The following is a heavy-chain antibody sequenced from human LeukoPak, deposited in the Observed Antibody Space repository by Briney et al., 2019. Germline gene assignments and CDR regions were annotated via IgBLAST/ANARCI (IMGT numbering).Heavy chain of an antibody. CDR2: IYYSGST. J-gene: IGHJ4*02. Sequence: KPSETLSLTCTVSGGSISSGGYYWSWIRQHPGKGLEWIGYIYYSGSTYYNPSLKSRVTISVDTSKNQFSLKLSSVTAADTAVYYCAREDYDPRPGYYYWGQGTLVTVSS. CDR1: GGSISSGGYY. CDR3: AREDYDPRPGYYY. D-gene: IGHD3-9*01. V-gene: IGHV4-31*03.